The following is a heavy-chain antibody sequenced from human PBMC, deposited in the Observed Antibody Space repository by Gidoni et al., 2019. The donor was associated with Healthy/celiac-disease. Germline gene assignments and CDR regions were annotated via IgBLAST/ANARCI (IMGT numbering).Heavy chain of an antibody. D-gene: IGHD6-6*01. CDR2: ISWNSGSI. Sequence: EVQLVESGGGLVQPGRSLRLSCAASGFTFDDYAMHWVRQAPGKGLEWVSGISWNSGSIGYADSVKGRFTISRDNAKNSLYLQMNSLRAEDTALYYCAKGDIGQQLVLWYFDLWGRGTLVTVSS. CDR1: GFTFDDYA. V-gene: IGHV3-9*01. J-gene: IGHJ2*01. CDR3: AKGDIGQQLVLWYFDL.